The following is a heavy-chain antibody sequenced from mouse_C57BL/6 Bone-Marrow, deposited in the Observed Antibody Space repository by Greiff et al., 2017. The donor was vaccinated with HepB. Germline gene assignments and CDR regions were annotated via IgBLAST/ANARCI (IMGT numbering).Heavy chain of an antibody. D-gene: IGHD1-1*01. J-gene: IGHJ3*01. V-gene: IGHV1-81*01. CDR2: IYPRSGNT. CDR3: AREDYGSSPFAY. CDR1: GYTFTSYG. Sequence: VKVVESGAELARPGASVKLSCKASGYTFTSYGISWVKQRTGQGLEWIGEIYPRSGNTYYNEKFKGKATLTADKSSSTAYMELRSLTSEDSAVYFCAREDYGSSPFAYWGQGTLVTVSA.